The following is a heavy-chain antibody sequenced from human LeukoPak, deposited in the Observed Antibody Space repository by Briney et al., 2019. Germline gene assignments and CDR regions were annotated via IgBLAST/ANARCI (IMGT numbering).Heavy chain of an antibody. J-gene: IGHJ4*02. CDR2: IYYSGST. D-gene: IGHD5-18*01. CDR3: ARNGGYTYAPYYFDY. V-gene: IGHV4-59*01. Sequence: SETLSLTCTVSGGAISSYYWSWIRQSPGKGMEWIGYIYYSGSTNYNPSLKSRVTLSVDTSKYQFSLKLRYVTAADTAVYYCARNGGYTYAPYYFDYWGQGTLVNVSS. CDR1: GGAISSYY.